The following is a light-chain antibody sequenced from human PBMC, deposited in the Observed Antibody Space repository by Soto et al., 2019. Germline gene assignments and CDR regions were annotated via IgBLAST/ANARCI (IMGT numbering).Light chain of an antibody. V-gene: IGLV2-8*01. CDR2: EVS. J-gene: IGLJ1*01. CDR3: SSYAGSNNWDNYV. Sequence: QSALTQPPSASGSPGQSVTISCTGTSSDVGNYNYVSWYQQHPGKAPKLLIYEVSKRPSGVPDRFSGSKSGNTASLTVSGLQAEDEADYYCSSYAGSNNWDNYVFGNGTKLTVL. CDR1: SSDVGNYNY.